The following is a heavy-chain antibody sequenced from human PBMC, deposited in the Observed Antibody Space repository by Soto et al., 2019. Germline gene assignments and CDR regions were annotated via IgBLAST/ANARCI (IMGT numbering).Heavy chain of an antibody. J-gene: IGHJ4*02. CDR1: GFTVSSNY. D-gene: IGHD6-13*01. V-gene: IGHV3-53*01. Sequence: GSLRLSCAASGFTVSSNYMSWVRQAPGKGLEWVSVIYSGGSTYYADSVKGRFTISRDNSKNTLYLQMNSLRAEDTAVYYCARVQRGTASPAYYFDYWGQGTLVTVSS. CDR2: IYSGGST. CDR3: ARVQRGTASPAYYFDY.